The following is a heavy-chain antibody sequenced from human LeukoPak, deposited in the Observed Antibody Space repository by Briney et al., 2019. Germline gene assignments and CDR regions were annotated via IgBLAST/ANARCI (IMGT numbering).Heavy chain of an antibody. Sequence: GGSLRLSCAASGFAFYDYGMSWVRQAPGKGLEWVSGINWNGGSTVYADSVKGRFTISRDNAKNSLYLQMNSLRAEDTALYYCAGAKLGASDAFDIWGQGTMVTVSS. J-gene: IGHJ3*02. CDR1: GFAFYDYG. CDR2: INWNGGST. D-gene: IGHD7-27*01. V-gene: IGHV3-20*04. CDR3: AGAKLGASDAFDI.